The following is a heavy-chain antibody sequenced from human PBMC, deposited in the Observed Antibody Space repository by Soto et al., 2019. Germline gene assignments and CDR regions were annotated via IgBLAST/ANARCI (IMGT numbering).Heavy chain of an antibody. V-gene: IGHV3-11*01. CDR1: GFIFSDYY. J-gene: IGHJ5*02. CDR2: ISSGGGTS. CDR3: ARRLTGRTTGDWFDP. D-gene: IGHD1-20*01. Sequence: GGSLRLSCADSGFIFSDYYMTWIRQAPWKGLEWISDISSGGGTSYFADSVRGRFTISRDNANNSLYLQMNNLRAEDTAIYYCARRLTGRTTGDWFDPWGQGTLVTVSS.